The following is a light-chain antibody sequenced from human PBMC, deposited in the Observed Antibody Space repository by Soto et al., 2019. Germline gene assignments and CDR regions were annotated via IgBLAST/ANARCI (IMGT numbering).Light chain of an antibody. CDR2: EGS. Sequence: QSALTQPASVSGSPGQSITISCTGTSSDVGSYNLVSWYQQHPGKAPKLMIYEGSKRPSGVSNRFSGSKSGNTASLTISGLQAEDEADYYCCSYACSPYYVFGTGTKLTVL. J-gene: IGLJ1*01. V-gene: IGLV2-23*01. CDR1: SSDVGSYNL. CDR3: CSYACSPYYV.